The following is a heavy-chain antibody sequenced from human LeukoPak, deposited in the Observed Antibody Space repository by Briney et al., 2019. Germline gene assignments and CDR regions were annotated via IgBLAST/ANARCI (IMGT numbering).Heavy chain of an antibody. J-gene: IGHJ4*02. CDR2: IYPGDSDT. V-gene: IGHV5-51*01. CDR3: ARPRGQDSYFDY. D-gene: IGHD2-15*01. CDR1: GYGFTSYG. Sequence: GESLKISCKGSGYGFTSYGIGWVRQMPGKGLEWMGIIYPGDSDTRYSPIFQGQVTISVDKSISTAYLQWSSLKASDTAMYYCARPRGQDSYFDYWGQGTLVTVSS.